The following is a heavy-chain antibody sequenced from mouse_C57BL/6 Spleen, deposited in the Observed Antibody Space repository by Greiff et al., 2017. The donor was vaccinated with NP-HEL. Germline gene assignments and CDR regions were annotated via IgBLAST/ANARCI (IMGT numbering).Heavy chain of an antibody. CDR1: GYTFTSYW. Sequence: QVQLKQSGAELAKPGASVKLSCKASGYTFTSYWMHWVKQRPGQGLEWIGYINPSSGYTKYNQKFKDKATLTADKSSSTAYMQLSSLTYEDSAVYYCARSRDYDPYAMDYWGQGTSVTVSS. V-gene: IGHV1-7*01. J-gene: IGHJ4*01. D-gene: IGHD2-4*01. CDR3: ARSRDYDPYAMDY. CDR2: INPSSGYT.